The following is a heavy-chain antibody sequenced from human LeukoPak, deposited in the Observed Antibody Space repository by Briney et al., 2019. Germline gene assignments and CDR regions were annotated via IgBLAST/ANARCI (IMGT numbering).Heavy chain of an antibody. CDR3: ARDRPYPTIFGVVITDY. V-gene: IGHV1-18*01. CDR2: ISAYNGNT. Sequence: GASVKVSCKTSGYIFNSYGISWVRQPPGQGLEWMGWISAYNGNTNYVQKFQGRVTMTTDTTTSTAYMELRSLRSDDTAVYYCARDRPYPTIFGVVITDYWGQGTLVTVSS. D-gene: IGHD3-3*01. J-gene: IGHJ4*02. CDR1: GYIFNSYG.